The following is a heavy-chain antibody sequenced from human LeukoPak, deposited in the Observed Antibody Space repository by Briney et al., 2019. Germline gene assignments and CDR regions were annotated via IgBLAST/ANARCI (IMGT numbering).Heavy chain of an antibody. J-gene: IGHJ3*02. CDR3: AREGGGDTSMAYAFDI. CDR2: IYSGGNT. CDR1: GFTFRDYY. D-gene: IGHD5-18*01. V-gene: IGHV3-53*01. Sequence: HPGGSLRLSCAASGFTFRDYYMSWIRQAPGKGLAWVSVIYSGGNTYYAESVKGRFTISRDNSKNTVYLQMNSLRAEDTAVYYCAREGGGDTSMAYAFDIWGRGTKVAVSS.